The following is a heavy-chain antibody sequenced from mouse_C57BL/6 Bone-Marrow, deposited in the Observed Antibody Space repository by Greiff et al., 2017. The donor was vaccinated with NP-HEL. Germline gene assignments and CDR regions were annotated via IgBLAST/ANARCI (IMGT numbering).Heavy chain of an antibody. Sequence: EVMLVASEGGLVQPGSSMKLSCTASGFTFSDYYMAWVRQVPEKGLEWVANINYDGSSTYYLDSLKSRFIISRDNAKNILYLQMRSLKSEDTATYYCAREGGLRRRTYAMDYWGQGTSVTVSS. V-gene: IGHV5-16*01. J-gene: IGHJ4*01. D-gene: IGHD2-4*01. CDR3: AREGGLRRRTYAMDY. CDR1: GFTFSDYY. CDR2: INYDGSST.